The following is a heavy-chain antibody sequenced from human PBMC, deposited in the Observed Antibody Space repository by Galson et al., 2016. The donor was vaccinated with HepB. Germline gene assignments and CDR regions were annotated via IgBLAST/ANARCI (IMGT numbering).Heavy chain of an antibody. D-gene: IGHD6-19*01. J-gene: IGHJ5*02. CDR3: AKCSVYSTGWCNSLDP. CDR2: IRAGGGDT. Sequence: SLRLSCAVSELGIISSAMSWVRQAPGKGLEWVSSIRAGGGDTYYPDSVKGRFTTSRDMSKNTLYLQMGSLRAEETAVYYCAKCSVYSTGWCNSLDPWGQGTLVIVSS. V-gene: IGHV3-23*01. CDR1: ELGIISSA.